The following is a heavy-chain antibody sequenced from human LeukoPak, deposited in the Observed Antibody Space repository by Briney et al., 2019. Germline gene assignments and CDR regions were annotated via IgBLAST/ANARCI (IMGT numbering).Heavy chain of an antibody. CDR3: ARDYYSGYSYGYDY. J-gene: IGHJ4*02. V-gene: IGHV3-7*01. CDR2: IKQDGSEK. D-gene: IGHD5-18*01. Sequence: GGSLRLSCAASGFTFSSYWVSWVRQAPGKGLEWVANIKQDGSEKYYVDSVKGRFTISRDNAKNSLYLQMNSLRAEDTAVYYCARDYYSGYSYGYDYWGQGTLVTVSS. CDR1: GFTFSSYW.